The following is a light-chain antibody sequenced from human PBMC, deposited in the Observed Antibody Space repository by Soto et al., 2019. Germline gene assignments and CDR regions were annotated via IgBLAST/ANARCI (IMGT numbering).Light chain of an antibody. V-gene: IGKV3-20*01. J-gene: IGKJ1*01. Sequence: EIVLTQSPGTLSLSPGERATLSCRASQSVSSSFLAWYQQKPGQAPRLLLYGASTRATGIPDRFSGSGSGTAFTLTISRLEPEDFAVYYCQQYGSSPWTFGQGTKVEIK. CDR3: QQYGSSPWT. CDR1: QSVSSSF. CDR2: GAS.